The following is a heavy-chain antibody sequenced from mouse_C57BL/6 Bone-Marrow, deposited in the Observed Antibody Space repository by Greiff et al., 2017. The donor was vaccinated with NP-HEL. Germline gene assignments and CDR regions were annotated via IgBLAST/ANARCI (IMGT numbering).Heavy chain of an antibody. Sequence: EVMLVESGGDLVKPGGSLKLSCAASGFTFSSYGMSWVRQTPDKRLEWVATISSGGSYTYYPDSVKGRFTISRDNAKNTMYLQMSSLKSEDTAMYYCASLYKYEVSWFVYWGQGTLGTVSA. CDR2: ISSGGSYT. V-gene: IGHV5-6*01. CDR3: ASLYKYEVSWFVY. D-gene: IGHD2-14*01. J-gene: IGHJ3*01. CDR1: GFTFSSYG.